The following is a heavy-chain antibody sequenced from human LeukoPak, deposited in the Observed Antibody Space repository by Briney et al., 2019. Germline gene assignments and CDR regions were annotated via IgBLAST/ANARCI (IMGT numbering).Heavy chain of an antibody. CDR3: SRDLFGSASH. J-gene: IGHJ4*02. CDR1: GFTFSNYD. V-gene: IGHV3-13*01. D-gene: IGHD1-26*01. Sequence: GGSLRLSCAASGFTFSNYDMHWVRQAAGKGLKWVSSIGTAGDTYYAGSVKGRFTISRENAKNSLYLQMNSLRAGDTAVYYCSRDLFGSASHWGQGTLVTVSS. CDR2: IGTAGDT.